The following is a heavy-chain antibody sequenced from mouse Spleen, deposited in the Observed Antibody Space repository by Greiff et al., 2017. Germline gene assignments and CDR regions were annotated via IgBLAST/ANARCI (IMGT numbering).Heavy chain of an antibody. CDR3: ARSYYRGFAY. Sequence: VQLQQSGPEPVKPGASVKIPCKASGYTFTDYNMDWVKQSHGKSLEWIGDINPNNGGTIYNQKFKGKATLTVDKSSSTAYMELRSLTSEDTAVYYCARSYYRGFAYWGQGTLVTVSA. J-gene: IGHJ3*01. CDR2: INPNNGGT. D-gene: IGHD2-14*01. CDR1: GYTFTDYN. V-gene: IGHV1-18*01.